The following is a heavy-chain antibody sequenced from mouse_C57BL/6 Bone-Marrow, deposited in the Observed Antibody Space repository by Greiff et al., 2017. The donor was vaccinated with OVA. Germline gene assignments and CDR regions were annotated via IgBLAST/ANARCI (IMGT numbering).Heavy chain of an antibody. D-gene: IGHD2-2*01. J-gene: IGHJ2*01. V-gene: IGHV1-61*01. CDR1: GYTFTSYW. CDR2: IYPSDSET. CDR3: ARDYGYDDGFDY. Sequence: QVQLQQPGAELVRPGSSVKLSCKASGYTFTSYWMDWVKQRPGQGLEWIGNIYPSDSETHYNQKFKDKATLTVDKSSSTAYMQLSSLTSEDSAVYYCARDYGYDDGFDYWGQGTTLTVSS.